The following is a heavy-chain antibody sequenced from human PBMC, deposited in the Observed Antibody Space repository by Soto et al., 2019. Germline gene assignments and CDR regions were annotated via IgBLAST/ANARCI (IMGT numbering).Heavy chain of an antibody. D-gene: IGHD3-10*01. J-gene: IGHJ4*02. Sequence: SETLSFTCTVSGGSISGYYWTWIRPPPGKGLEWVGSLFYGGTTDYNPSLKGRLTMSLDTSKNHFSLKLRSVTAADTAGYYCARHRGPAPVYWGQGTLVTVSS. CDR3: ARHRGPAPVY. V-gene: IGHV4-39*01. CDR1: GGSISGYY. CDR2: LFYGGTT.